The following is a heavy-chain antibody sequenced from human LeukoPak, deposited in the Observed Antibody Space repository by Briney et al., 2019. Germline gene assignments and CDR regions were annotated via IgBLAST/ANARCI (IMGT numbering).Heavy chain of an antibody. V-gene: IGHV3-21*01. Sequence: GGSLRLSCAASGFTFSSYSMNWVRQAPGKGLEWVSSISSSSSYIYYADSVKGRFTISRDNAKNSLYLQMNSLRAEDTAVYYCARGYYSSGWYFDYWGQGTLVTVSS. J-gene: IGHJ4*02. CDR2: ISSSSSYI. CDR3: ARGYYSSGWYFDY. D-gene: IGHD6-19*01. CDR1: GFTFSSYS.